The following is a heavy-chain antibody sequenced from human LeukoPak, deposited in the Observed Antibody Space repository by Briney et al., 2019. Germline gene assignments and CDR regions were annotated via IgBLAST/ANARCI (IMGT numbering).Heavy chain of an antibody. J-gene: IGHJ4*02. D-gene: IGHD6-19*01. Sequence: GGSLRLSCAASGFTFSSYWMSWVRQAPGKGLEWVANIKQDGSEKYYVDSVKGRFTISRDNAKNSLYLQMNSLRAEDTAVYYCAKTTTGYSSGRFPGWPVDYWGQGTLVTVSS. CDR2: IKQDGSEK. CDR3: AKTTTGYSSGRFPGWPVDY. CDR1: GFTFSSYW. V-gene: IGHV3-7*03.